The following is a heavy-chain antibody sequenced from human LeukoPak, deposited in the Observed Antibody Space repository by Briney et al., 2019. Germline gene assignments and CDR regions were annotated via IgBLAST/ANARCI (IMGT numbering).Heavy chain of an antibody. D-gene: IGHD6-19*01. J-gene: IGHJ5*02. V-gene: IGHV1-2*02. CDR1: GYTFTGYY. CDR3: ARDPYSSGFNWFDP. Sequence: GASVKVSCKASGYTFTGYYMHWVRQAPGQGLEWMGWINPNSGGTNYAQKFQGRVTMTRDTSISTAYMELSRLRSDDTAVYYCARDPYSSGFNWFDPWGQGTLVTVPS. CDR2: INPNSGGT.